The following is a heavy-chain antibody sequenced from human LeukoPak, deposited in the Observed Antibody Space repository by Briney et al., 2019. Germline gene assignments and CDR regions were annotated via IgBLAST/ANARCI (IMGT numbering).Heavy chain of an antibody. CDR1: GFTFSSYG. D-gene: IGHD3-10*01. CDR2: IRYDGSNK. J-gene: IGHJ2*01. Sequence: GGSLRLSCAASGFTFSSYGMHWVRQAPGKGLEWVAFIRYDGSNKYYADSVKGRFTISRDNSKNTLYLQMNSLRAEDTAVYYCARHPNYYAVALTTNWYFDLWGRGTLVTVSS. CDR3: ARHPNYYAVALTTNWYFDL. V-gene: IGHV3-30*02.